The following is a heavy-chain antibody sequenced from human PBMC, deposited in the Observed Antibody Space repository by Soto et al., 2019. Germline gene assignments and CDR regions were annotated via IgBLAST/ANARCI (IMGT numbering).Heavy chain of an antibody. Sequence: QVQLQESGPGLVKPSQTLSLTCTVSGGSISSGGYYWSWIRQHPGKGLEWIGYIYYSGSTYYNPSRMSRVTISVDTSKHQFSLKLSSVTAADTAVYYCARSSPSTVTTFAYWGQGTLVTVSS. CDR2: IYYSGST. D-gene: IGHD4-17*01. V-gene: IGHV4-31*03. J-gene: IGHJ4*02. CDR1: GGSISSGGYY. CDR3: ARSSPSTVTTFAY.